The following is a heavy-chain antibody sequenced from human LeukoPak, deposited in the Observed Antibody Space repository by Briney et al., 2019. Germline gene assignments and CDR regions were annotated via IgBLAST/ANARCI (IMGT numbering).Heavy chain of an antibody. D-gene: IGHD3-22*01. CDR2: ISGSGGST. CDR1: GFTFSSYA. CDR3: AKARYYYDSSYDAFDI. Sequence: GGSLRLSCAASGFTFSSYAMGWVRQAPGKGLEWVSAISGSGGSTYYADSVKGRFTISRDNSKNTLYLQMNSLRAEDTAVYYCAKARYYYDSSYDAFDIWGQGTMVTVSS. J-gene: IGHJ3*02. V-gene: IGHV3-23*01.